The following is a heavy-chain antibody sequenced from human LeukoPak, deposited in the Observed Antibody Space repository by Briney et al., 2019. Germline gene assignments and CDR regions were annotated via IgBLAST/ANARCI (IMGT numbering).Heavy chain of an antibody. CDR1: AFTFSNYA. J-gene: IGHJ4*02. CDR2: ISNSDSST. CDR3: AKATGYLL. V-gene: IGHV3-23*01. Sequence: PGGSLRLSCAASAFTFSNYAMSWVRQAPGKGQEWVSTISNSDSSTYYADSVKGRFTISRDNSENTLYLQMNSLRAEDTAVYYCAKATGYLLWGQGTLVIVSS. D-gene: IGHD1-14*01.